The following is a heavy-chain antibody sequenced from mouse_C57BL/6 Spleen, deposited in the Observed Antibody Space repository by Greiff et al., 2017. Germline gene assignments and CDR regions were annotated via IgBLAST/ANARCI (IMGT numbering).Heavy chain of an antibody. CDR3: ARGDGSSSWYFDV. V-gene: IGHV1-61*01. D-gene: IGHD1-1*01. Sequence: QVQLQQSGAELVRPGSSVKLSCKASGYTFTSYWMDWVKQRPGQGLEWIGNIYPSDSETHYNQKFKDKATLTVDKSSSTAYMQLSSLTSEDSAVYYCARGDGSSSWYFDVWGTGTTVTVSS. CDR1: GYTFTSYW. J-gene: IGHJ1*03. CDR2: IYPSDSET.